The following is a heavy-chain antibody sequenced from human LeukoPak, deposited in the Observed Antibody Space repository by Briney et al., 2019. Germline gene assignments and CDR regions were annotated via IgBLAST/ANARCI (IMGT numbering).Heavy chain of an antibody. D-gene: IGHD6-6*01. CDR1: GFTFSDYY. V-gene: IGHV3-11*01. Sequence: GGSLRLSCAASGFTFSDYYMSWIRQAPGKGLEWVSYISSSGSTIYYADSVKGRFTISRDNAKNSLYLQMNSLRAEDTAVYYCARDQAPTRIAARLVDWFDPWGQGTLVTVSS. CDR3: ARDQAPTRIAARLVDWFDP. CDR2: ISSSGSTI. J-gene: IGHJ5*02.